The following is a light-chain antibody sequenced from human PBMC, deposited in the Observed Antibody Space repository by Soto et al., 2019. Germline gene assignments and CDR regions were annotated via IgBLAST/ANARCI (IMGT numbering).Light chain of an antibody. CDR1: QSVGRS. Sequence: EIVLTQSPATLSLSPGERATLSCWASQSVGRSLAWFQKKPGQDPRILINDASNRATGIPARFGGSGSGTDFNLTISRLETEDFAVYECQQRNDWTLTFGGGTKVDIK. V-gene: IGKV3-11*01. CDR2: DAS. CDR3: QQRNDWTLT. J-gene: IGKJ4*01.